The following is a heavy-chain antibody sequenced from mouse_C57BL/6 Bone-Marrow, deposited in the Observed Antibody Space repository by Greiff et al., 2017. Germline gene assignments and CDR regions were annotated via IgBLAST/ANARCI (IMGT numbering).Heavy chain of an antibody. CDR1: GYTFTDYY. J-gene: IGHJ3*01. V-gene: IGHV1-26*01. CDR3: ARHGSSSRAY. D-gene: IGHD1-1*01. Sequence: EVQLQQSGPELVKPGASVKISCKASGYTFTDYYMNWVKQSHGKSLEWIGDINPNNGGTSYNQKFKGKATLTVDKSSSTAYMELRSLTSEDSAVYYCARHGSSSRAYWGQGTLVTVSA. CDR2: INPNNGGT.